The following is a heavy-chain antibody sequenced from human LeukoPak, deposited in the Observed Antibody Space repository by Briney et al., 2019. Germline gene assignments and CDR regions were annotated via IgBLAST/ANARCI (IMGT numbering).Heavy chain of an antibody. CDR2: ITPIFGTA. Sequence: ASVKVFCKASGGTFSSYAISWVRQAPGQGLEWMGGITPIFGTANYAQKFQGRVTITTDESTSTAYMELSSLRSEDTAVYYCASREYSSSSRGDYWGQGTLVTVSS. J-gene: IGHJ4*02. CDR3: ASREYSSSSRGDY. D-gene: IGHD6-6*01. CDR1: GGTFSSYA. V-gene: IGHV1-69*05.